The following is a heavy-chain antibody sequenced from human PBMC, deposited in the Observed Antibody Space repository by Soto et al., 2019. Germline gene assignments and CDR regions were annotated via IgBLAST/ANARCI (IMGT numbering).Heavy chain of an antibody. CDR2: INHSGST. J-gene: IGHJ6*02. D-gene: IGHD2-21*02. CDR3: AREAVYCGGDCYFHYYYGMDV. CDR1: GGSISSYY. V-gene: IGHV4-34*01. Sequence: PSETLSLTCTVSGGSISSYYWSWIRQPPGNGLEWIGEINHSGSTNYNPSLKSRVTISVDTSKNQFSLKLSSVTAADTALYYFAREAVYCGGDCYFHYYYGMDVWGQGTTVTVSS.